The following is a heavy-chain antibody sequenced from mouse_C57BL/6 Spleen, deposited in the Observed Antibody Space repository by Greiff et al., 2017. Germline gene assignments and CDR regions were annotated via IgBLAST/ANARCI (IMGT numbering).Heavy chain of an antibody. CDR3: ARDQGDWYFDV. Sequence: EVKLQESGPGLVKPSQSLSLTCSVTGYSITSGYYWNWIRQFPGNKLEWMGYISYDGSNNYNPSLKNRISITRDTSTNQFFLKLNSLTTEDTATYYCARDQGDWYFDVWGTGTTVTVSS. CDR2: ISYDGSN. CDR1: GYSITSGYY. D-gene: IGHD3-2*02. J-gene: IGHJ1*03. V-gene: IGHV3-6*01.